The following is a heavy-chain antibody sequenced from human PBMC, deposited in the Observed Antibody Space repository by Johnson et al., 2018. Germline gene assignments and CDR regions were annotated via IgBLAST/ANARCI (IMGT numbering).Heavy chain of an antibody. CDR3: ARDEGDAFDI. CDR1: FTFSTYG. Sequence: FTFSTYGMHWVRQXPGXGLEWVAVIWYDGSNKYYVDSVKGRFTISRDNSTNTLYLQMNSLRAEDTAVYYCARDEGDAFDIWGQGTMVTVSS. V-gene: IGHV3-33*01. J-gene: IGHJ3*02. CDR2: IWYDGSNK.